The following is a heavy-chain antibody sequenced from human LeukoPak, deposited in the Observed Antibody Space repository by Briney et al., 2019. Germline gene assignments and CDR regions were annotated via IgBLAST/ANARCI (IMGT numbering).Heavy chain of an antibody. J-gene: IGHJ4*02. CDR3: AKDSSGYYYDSSGYYGVRYFDY. CDR2: IFPSGGEI. D-gene: IGHD3-22*01. CDR1: GFTFSTFA. Sequence: PGGSLRLSGAASGFTFSTFAMIWVRQPPGKGLEWVSSIFPSGGEIHYADSVRGRFTISRDNSKSTLSLQMNSLRAEDMALYYCAKDSSGYYYDSSGYYGVRYFDYWGQGTLVTVSS. V-gene: IGHV3-23*01.